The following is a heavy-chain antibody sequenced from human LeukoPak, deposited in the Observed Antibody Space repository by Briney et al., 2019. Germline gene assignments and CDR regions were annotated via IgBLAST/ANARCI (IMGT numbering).Heavy chain of an antibody. CDR1: GGSISSYY. V-gene: IGHV4-59*12. J-gene: IGHJ4*02. Sequence: SETLSLTCTVSGGSISSYYWSWIRQPPGKGLEWIGYIYYSGSTNYNPSLKSRVTMSVDTSKNQFSLKLSSVTAADTAVYYCARIDKEQLVDYWGQGTLVTVSS. D-gene: IGHD6-6*01. CDR2: IYYSGST. CDR3: ARIDKEQLVDY.